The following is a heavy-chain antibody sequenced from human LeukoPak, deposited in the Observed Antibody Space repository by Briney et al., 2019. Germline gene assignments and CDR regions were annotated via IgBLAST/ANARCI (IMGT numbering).Heavy chain of an antibody. Sequence: GASVKVSCKASGYTFTSYGISWVRQAPGQGLEWMGWISAYNGNTNYAQKLQGRVTMTTDTSTSTAYMELRSLRSDDTAVYYCARSADYYGSGSFDYWGQGTLVTVSS. J-gene: IGHJ4*02. V-gene: IGHV1-18*01. CDR3: ARSADYYGSGSFDY. CDR2: ISAYNGNT. CDR1: GYTFTSYG. D-gene: IGHD3-10*01.